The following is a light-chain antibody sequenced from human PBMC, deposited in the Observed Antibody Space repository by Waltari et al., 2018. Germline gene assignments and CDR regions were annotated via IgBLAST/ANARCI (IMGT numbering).Light chain of an antibody. CDR3: QSFDSSLGGVL. Sequence: QRLTGRAPQRLAPASRQRPPWVPARLSGSKSGTSASLASTGLQAEDEADYYCQSFDSSLGGVLFGGGTQLTVL. J-gene: IGLJ2*01. CDR2: ASR. V-gene: IGLV1-40*01.